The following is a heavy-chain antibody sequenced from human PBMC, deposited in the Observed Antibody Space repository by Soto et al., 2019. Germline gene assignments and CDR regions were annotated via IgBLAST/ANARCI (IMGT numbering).Heavy chain of an antibody. J-gene: IGHJ4*02. D-gene: IGHD2-8*01. CDR2: INHSGST. V-gene: IGHV4-34*01. CDR3: ASGGVLPTRKQPGDY. Sequence: PSETLSLTCAVYGGSFSGYYWSWIRQPPGKGLEWTGEINHSGSTNYNPSLKSRVTISVDTSKNQFSLKLSSVTAADTAVYYCASGGVLPTRKQPGDYWGQGTLVTVSS. CDR1: GGSFSGYY.